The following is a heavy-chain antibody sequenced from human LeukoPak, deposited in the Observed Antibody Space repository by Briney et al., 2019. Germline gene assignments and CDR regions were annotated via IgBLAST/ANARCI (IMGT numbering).Heavy chain of an antibody. Sequence: ASVKVSFTASGYTFTCYYMHWVRQAPGQGREWRGWINPNSGGTNYAQKFQGRVTMTRDTSISTAYMELSRLRSDDTAVYYCAREGAQGSSGPDYWGQGTLVTVSS. D-gene: IGHD6-19*01. CDR2: INPNSGGT. J-gene: IGHJ4*02. CDR1: GYTFTCYY. CDR3: AREGAQGSSGPDY. V-gene: IGHV1-2*02.